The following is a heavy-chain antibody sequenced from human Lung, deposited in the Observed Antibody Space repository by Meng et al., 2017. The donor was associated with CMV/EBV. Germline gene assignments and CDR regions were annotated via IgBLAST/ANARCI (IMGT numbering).Heavy chain of an antibody. D-gene: IGHD3-10*01. CDR2: ITHSGST. V-gene: IGHV4-34*01. CDR1: GGSLSGYY. CDR3: ARGGREETYGPNFDS. J-gene: IGHJ4*02. Sequence: SXTLSLTCAVYGGSLSGYYWSWIRQPPGKGLEWIGEITHSGSTKYNPSLKSRVTISVDTSNNQFSLNVKSVTAADMGVYYCARGGREETYGPNFDSWDQGPLVTVSS.